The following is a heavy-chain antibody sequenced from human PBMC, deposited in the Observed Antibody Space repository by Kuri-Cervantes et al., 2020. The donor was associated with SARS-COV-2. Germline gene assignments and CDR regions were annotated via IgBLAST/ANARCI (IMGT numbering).Heavy chain of an antibody. J-gene: IGHJ4*02. CDR3: TRAGYDNSGYYYSFDF. V-gene: IGHV4-59*11. Sequence: SEILSLTCTVSGGSISSHYWSWIRQPPGKGLEWIGYVYSSGSTNYSPSLKSRVTMSVDTSKNQFSLKLTSVTAADTAVYYCTRAGYDNSGYYYSFDFWGQGTLVTVSS. CDR2: VYSSGST. D-gene: IGHD3-22*01. CDR1: GGSISSHY.